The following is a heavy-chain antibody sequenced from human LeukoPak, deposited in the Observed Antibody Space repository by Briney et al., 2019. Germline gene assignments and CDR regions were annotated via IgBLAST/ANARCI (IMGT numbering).Heavy chain of an antibody. V-gene: IGHV3-64D*06. Sequence: GGSLRLSCSASGFTFRSYVMYWVRQAPGKGLEYVSVISSNGVRTNYADSVKGRFTISRDNSKNTLYLQMSSLRAEDTAGYYCVKGNNYDSSGYQFDYWGQGTLVTVSS. D-gene: IGHD3-22*01. CDR2: ISSNGVRT. CDR3: VKGNNYDSSGYQFDY. J-gene: IGHJ4*02. CDR1: GFTFRSYV.